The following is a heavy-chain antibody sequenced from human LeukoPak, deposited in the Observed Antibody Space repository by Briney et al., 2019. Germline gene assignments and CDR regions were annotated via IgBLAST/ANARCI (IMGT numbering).Heavy chain of an antibody. CDR2: MNPNSGNT. CDR3: ARVLPGYYYMDV. J-gene: IGHJ6*03. CDR1: GYTFTSYD. V-gene: IGHV1-8*03. Sequence: ASVKVSCKASGYTFTSYDINWVRQATGQGLEWMGWMNPNSGNTGYAQKFQGRVTITRNTSISTAYMELSSLRSEDTAVYYCARVLPGYYYMDVWGKGTTVTVSS.